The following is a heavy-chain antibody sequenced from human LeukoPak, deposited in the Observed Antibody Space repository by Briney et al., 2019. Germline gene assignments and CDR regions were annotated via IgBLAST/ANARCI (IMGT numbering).Heavy chain of an antibody. Sequence: SETLSLTCAVYGGSFSGTYWSWIRPPPGKGLGWVGEINHSGSTNYNTSPKSRASISVDTSKNQFSLKLSSVTAADTAVYYCARGARSWASDLKKDYWGQGTLVTVSS. J-gene: IGHJ4*02. V-gene: IGHV4-34*01. CDR3: ARGARSWASDLKKDY. CDR1: GGSFSGTY. CDR2: INHSGST. D-gene: IGHD1-26*01.